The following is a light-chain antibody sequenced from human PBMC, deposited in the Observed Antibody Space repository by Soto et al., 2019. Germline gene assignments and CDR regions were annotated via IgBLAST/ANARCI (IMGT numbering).Light chain of an antibody. V-gene: IGKV1-12*01. J-gene: IGKJ3*01. Sequence: IQMTQFPSSVSASVGDRVTITCRASQDVRTWLAWYQQRPGKAPKVLIHAATILQSGVPSRFSGSGAVTDFPLTINSLQPDDFATYFCQQVDNFPLTFGPGTKVD. CDR2: AAT. CDR1: QDVRTW. CDR3: QQVDNFPLT.